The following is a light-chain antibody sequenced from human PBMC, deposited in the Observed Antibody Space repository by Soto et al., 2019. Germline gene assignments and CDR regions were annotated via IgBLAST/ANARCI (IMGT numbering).Light chain of an antibody. V-gene: IGLV2-11*01. CDR2: DVT. CDR3: CSYAGSDSYV. CDR1: SSDVGYYNY. J-gene: IGLJ1*01. Sequence: QSALTQPRSVSGSPGQSVTISCTGTSSDVGYYNYVSWYQQHPGKAPKLMIYDVTKRPSGVPDRFSGSKSGNTASLTISGLQAEDESDYYCCSYAGSDSYVFGTGTKVTVL.